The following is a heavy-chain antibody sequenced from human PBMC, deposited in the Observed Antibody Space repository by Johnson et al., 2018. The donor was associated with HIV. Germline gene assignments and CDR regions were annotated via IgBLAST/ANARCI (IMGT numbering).Heavy chain of an antibody. Sequence: VQLVESGGALVKPGGSLRLSCVASGFTFSNAWLSWVRQAAGEGLEWVGRIKSETDGGTTDYAAPVKGRFTISRDDSKNTLYLQMNSLRVEDTAVYYCARDPERIAYHGAFDIWGQGTMVTVSS. CDR3: ARDPERIAYHGAFDI. V-gene: IGHV3-15*02. CDR1: GFTFSNAW. CDR2: IKSETDGGTT. J-gene: IGHJ3*02. D-gene: IGHD1-14*01.